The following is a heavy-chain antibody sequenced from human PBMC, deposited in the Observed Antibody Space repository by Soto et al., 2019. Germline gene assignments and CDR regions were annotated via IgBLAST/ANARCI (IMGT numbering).Heavy chain of an antibody. D-gene: IGHD2-2*01. CDR2: IYYSGST. V-gene: IGHV4-39*01. CDR1: GGSISDDTYY. J-gene: IGHJ5*02. CDR3: ARLHCSSPNCVPLDP. Sequence: QLQLQESGPGLVKPSETLSLTCTVSGGSISDDTYYWGWIRQPPGKGLEWIGSIYYSGSTSYNPSLKGRVTMSVDTSKKQLSLRLSSVTAADTAVYYCARLHCSSPNCVPLDPWGQGTLVTVSS.